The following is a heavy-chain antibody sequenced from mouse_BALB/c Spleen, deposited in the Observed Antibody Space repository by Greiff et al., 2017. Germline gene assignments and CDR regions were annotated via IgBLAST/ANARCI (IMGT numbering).Heavy chain of an antibody. Sequence: EVKVVESGGGLVKPGGSLKLSCAASGFTFSSYAMSWVRQSPEKRLEWVAEISSGGSSTYYPDTVTGRFTISRDNAKNTLYLEMSSLRSEDTAMYYCARDSLRGFDVWGAGTTVTVSS. J-gene: IGHJ1*01. CDR1: GFTFSSYA. D-gene: IGHD1-1*01. V-gene: IGHV5-9-4*01. CDR3: ARDSLRGFDV. CDR2: ISSGGSST.